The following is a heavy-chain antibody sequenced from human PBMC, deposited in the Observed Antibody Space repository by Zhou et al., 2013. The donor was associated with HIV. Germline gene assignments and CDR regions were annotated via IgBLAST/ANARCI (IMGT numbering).Heavy chain of an antibody. J-gene: IGHJ3*02. CDR2: INARGASR. CDR1: GETFTSYY. CDR3: ARVDYSESSGPDVFHM. Sequence: QVQLLQSGAAVKKPGASVKVSCRTSGETFTSYYIHWVRQAPGQGLEWMGVINARGASRSYSEKFQGRVTLTRDTSTSTVYMDLSRLTPEDTALYYCARVDYSESSGPDVFHMWGKGQWSPSPQ. D-gene: IGHD3-22*01. V-gene: IGHV1-46*01.